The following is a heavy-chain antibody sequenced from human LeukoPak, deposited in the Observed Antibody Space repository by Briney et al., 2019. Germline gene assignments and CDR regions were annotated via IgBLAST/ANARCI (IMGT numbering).Heavy chain of an antibody. V-gene: IGHV4-59*08. D-gene: IGHD3-22*01. CDR2: MYYSGSS. J-gene: IGHJ3*02. CDR3: ARHFTYYYDSSGYPRDAFDI. Sequence: PSETLSLTCSFSGDSISTYYWSWIRQSPGQGLVWIGYMYYSGSSNYNPSLKSRVTMSVDMSKNQFSLKLSSVTAADTAVYYWARHFTYYYDSSGYPRDAFDIWGQGTMVIVS. CDR1: GDSISTYY.